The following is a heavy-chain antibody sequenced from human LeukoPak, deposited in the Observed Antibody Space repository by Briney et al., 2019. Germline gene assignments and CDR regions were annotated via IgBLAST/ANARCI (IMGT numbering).Heavy chain of an antibody. J-gene: IGHJ4*02. Sequence: GASVKVSCKVSGYTLTELSMHWVRQAPGKGLEWMGGFDPEDGETIYAQKFQGRVTMTEDTSTDTAYVELSSLRSEDTAVYYCATEYRAAGLFDYWGQGTLVTVSS. D-gene: IGHD6-13*01. CDR2: FDPEDGET. CDR1: GYTLTELS. CDR3: ATEYRAAGLFDY. V-gene: IGHV1-24*01.